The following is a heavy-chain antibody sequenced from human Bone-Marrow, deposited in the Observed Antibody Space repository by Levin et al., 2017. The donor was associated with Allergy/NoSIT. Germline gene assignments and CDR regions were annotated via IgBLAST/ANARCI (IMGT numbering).Heavy chain of an antibody. V-gene: IGHV1-18*01. CDR3: ARRLKYYDFWSGYYRDDYYYYMDV. CDR1: GYTFTSYG. Sequence: GESLKISCKASGYTFTSYGISWVRQAPGQGLEWMGWISAYNGNTNYAQKLQGRVTMTTDTSTSTAYMELRSLRSDDTAVYYCARRLKYYDFWSGYYRDDYYYYMDVWGKGTTVTVSS. J-gene: IGHJ6*03. CDR2: ISAYNGNT. D-gene: IGHD3-3*01.